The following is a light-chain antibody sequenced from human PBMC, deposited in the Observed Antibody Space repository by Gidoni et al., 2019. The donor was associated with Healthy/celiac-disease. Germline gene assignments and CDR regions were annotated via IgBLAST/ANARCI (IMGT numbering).Light chain of an antibody. V-gene: IGKV3-15*01. CDR3: QQYNNWPRT. Sequence: VMTQSPATLSVSPGERATLSCRASQRVSSNLAWYQQKPGQAPRLLIYGASTRATGIPARFSGSGSGREFTLTISSLQSEDFAVYYCQQYNNWPRTFGQGTKVEIK. J-gene: IGKJ1*01. CDR1: QRVSSN. CDR2: GAS.